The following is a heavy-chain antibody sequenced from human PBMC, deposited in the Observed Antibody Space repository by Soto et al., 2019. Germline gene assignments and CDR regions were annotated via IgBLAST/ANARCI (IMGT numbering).Heavy chain of an antibody. CDR2: ITLSFVST. D-gene: IGHD4-4*01. CDR1: GYTFTSYY. CDR3: ARSDYSNYGVHDY. V-gene: IGHV1-46*03. J-gene: IGHJ4*02. Sequence: ASVKVSCKASGYTFTSYYMHWVRQAPGQGFEWLGLITLSFVSTSYAQNFQGRVTLTRDTSTSTVYMELSSLSFEDTAVYYCARSDYSNYGVHDYWGQGTRVTVSS.